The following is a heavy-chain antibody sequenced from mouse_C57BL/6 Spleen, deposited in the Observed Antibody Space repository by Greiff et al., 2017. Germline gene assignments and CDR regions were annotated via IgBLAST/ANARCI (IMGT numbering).Heavy chain of an antibody. Sequence: QVQLQQPGAELVKPGASVKLSCKASGYTFTSYWMHWVKQRPGRGLEWIGRIDPNSGGTKYNEKFKNKATLTVDKPSSPAYMQLSSLTSEDSAVYYCARSYSNYYAMAYWGQGTSVTVSS. D-gene: IGHD2-5*01. CDR3: ARSYSNYYAMAY. J-gene: IGHJ4*01. CDR1: GYTFTSYW. CDR2: IDPNSGGT. V-gene: IGHV1-72*01.